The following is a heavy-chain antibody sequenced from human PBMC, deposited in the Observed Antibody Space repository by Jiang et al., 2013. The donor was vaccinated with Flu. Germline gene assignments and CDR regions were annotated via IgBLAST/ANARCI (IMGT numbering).Heavy chain of an antibody. V-gene: IGHV3-23*01. CDR2: ISGSGGST. CDR1: TFSSYA. D-gene: IGHD3-10*01. CDR3: AKSIRGGAFDAFDI. J-gene: IGHJ3*02. Sequence: TFSSYAMSWVRQAPGRGLEWVSAISGSGGSTYYADSVKGRFTISRDNSKNTLYLQMNSLRAEDTAVYYCAKSIRGGAFDAFDIWGQGTMVTVSS.